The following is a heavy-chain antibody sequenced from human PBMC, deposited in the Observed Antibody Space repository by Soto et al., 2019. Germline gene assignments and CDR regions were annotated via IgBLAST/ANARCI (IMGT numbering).Heavy chain of an antibody. V-gene: IGHV1-69*10. CDR2: IIPILGIA. D-gene: IGHD6-13*01. CDR1: GGTFSSYA. CDR3: ARVSSLSPDSGIAAAGNYYYYGMDV. J-gene: IGHJ6*02. Sequence: ASVKVSCKASGGTFSSYAISWVRQAPGQGLEWMGGIIPILGIANYAQKFQGRVTITADKSTSTAYMELSSLRSEDTAVYYCARVSSLSPDSGIAAAGNYYYYGMDVWGQGTTVTVSS.